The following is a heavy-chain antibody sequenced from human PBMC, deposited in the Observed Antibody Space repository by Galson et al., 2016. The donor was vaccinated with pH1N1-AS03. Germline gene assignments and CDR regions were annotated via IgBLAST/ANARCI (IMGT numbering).Heavy chain of an antibody. D-gene: IGHD6-13*01. V-gene: IGHV1-2*02. CDR3: ARVEGIASTTGD. CDR1: GYAFTAYY. J-gene: IGHJ4*02. CDR2: VNTKTGVT. Sequence: SVKVSCKASGYAFTAYYIHWVRQAPGQGLEWMGFVNTKTGVTIYAQKFKGRVTMTRDTSISTAYMELRGLGSDDSAFYYSARVEGIASTTGDWGQGSLITVSS.